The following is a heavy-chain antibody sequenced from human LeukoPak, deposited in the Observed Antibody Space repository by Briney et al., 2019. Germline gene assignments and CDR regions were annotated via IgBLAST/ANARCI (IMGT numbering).Heavy chain of an antibody. CDR3: ASPGASGWPRVDY. D-gene: IGHD6-19*01. V-gene: IGHV4-30-2*01. CDR1: GGSISSGDYY. J-gene: IGHJ4*02. CDR2: IYRTGST. Sequence: SETLSLTCTVSGGSISSGDYYWSWIRQPPGKGLEWIGHIYRTGSTYYNPSLKSRVTISIDRSKNQFSLEVTSVTAADTAVYYCASPGASGWPRVDYWGQGMLVTVSS.